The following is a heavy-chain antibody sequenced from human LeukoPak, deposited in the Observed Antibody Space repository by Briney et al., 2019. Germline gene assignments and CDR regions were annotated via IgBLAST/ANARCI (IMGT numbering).Heavy chain of an antibody. V-gene: IGHV1-24*01. Sequence: GASVKVSCKVSGYTLTELSMHWVRQAPGKGLEWMGGFDPEDGETIYAQKFQGRVTMTEGTSTDTAYMELSSLRSEDTAVYYCAASGSYSLYYFDYWGQGTLVTVSS. CDR2: FDPEDGET. CDR3: AASGSYSLYYFDY. CDR1: GYTLTELS. J-gene: IGHJ4*02. D-gene: IGHD1-26*01.